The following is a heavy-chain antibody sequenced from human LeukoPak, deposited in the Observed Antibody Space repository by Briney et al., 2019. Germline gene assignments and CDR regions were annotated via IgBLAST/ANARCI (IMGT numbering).Heavy chain of an antibody. D-gene: IGHD2-15*01. V-gene: IGHV1-2*02. J-gene: IGHJ4*02. CDR3: ARVRRYCSGGSCYPAHFDY. CDR1: GYTFTGYY. CDR2: INPNSGGT. Sequence: ASVKVSCKASGYTFTGYYMHWVRQAPGQGLEWMGWINPNSGGTSYAQKFQGRVTMTRDTSTSTVYMELSSLRSEDTAVYYCARVRRYCSGGSCYPAHFDYWGQGTLVTVSS.